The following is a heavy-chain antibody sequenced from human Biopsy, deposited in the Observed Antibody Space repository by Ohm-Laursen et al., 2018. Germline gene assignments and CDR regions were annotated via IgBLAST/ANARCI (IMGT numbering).Heavy chain of an antibody. D-gene: IGHD3-9*01. CDR1: GDSVSSNTVA. Sequence: QTLSLTCAASGDSVSSNTVAGNWIRQSPSRGLEWLGRTIYRSKWSNDYAVSVKNRITIDPDTSKNQFSLQLNSVTPEETAIYYCARGRYAAFDIWGQGTKVTISS. CDR2: TIYRSKWSN. CDR3: ARGRYAAFDI. J-gene: IGHJ3*02. V-gene: IGHV6-1*01.